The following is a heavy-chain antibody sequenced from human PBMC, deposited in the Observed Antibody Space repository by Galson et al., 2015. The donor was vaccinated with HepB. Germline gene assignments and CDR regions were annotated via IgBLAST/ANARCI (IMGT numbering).Heavy chain of an antibody. CDR2: INHSGST. CDR3: ARDSRDLDAFDI. J-gene: IGHJ3*02. D-gene: IGHD3-22*01. V-gene: IGHV4-34*01. CDR1: GGSFSGYY. Sequence: LSLTCAVYGGSFSGYYWSWIRQPPGKGLEWIGEINHSGSTNYNPSLKSRVTISVDRSKNQFSLKLSSVTAADTAVYYCARDSRDLDAFDIWGQGTMVTVSS.